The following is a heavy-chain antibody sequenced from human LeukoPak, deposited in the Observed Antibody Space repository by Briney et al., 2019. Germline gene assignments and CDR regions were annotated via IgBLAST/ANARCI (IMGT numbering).Heavy chain of an antibody. CDR2: IYSGGST. V-gene: IGHV3-53*01. D-gene: IGHD2-21*02. Sequence: PGGSLRLSCAASGFTVSSNYMSWVRQAPGKGLEWVSVIYSGGSTYYADSVKGRFTISRDNSKNTLYLQMNSLRAEDTAVYYCATAPGTYRRYCGGDCYSDYWGQGTLVTVSS. J-gene: IGHJ4*02. CDR1: GFTVSSNY. CDR3: ATAPGTYRRYCGGDCYSDY.